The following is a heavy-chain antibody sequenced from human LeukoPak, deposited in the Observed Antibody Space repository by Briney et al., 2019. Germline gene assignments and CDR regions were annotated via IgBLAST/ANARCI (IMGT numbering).Heavy chain of an antibody. Sequence: ASVTVSCKASGYTFTSYAMHWVRQAPGQRLEWMGWINAGNGNTKYSQKFQGRVTITRDTSASTAYMELSSLRSEDTAVYYCARAIGGYDYVWGSYRPSAPDYWGQGTLVTVSS. CDR3: ARAIGGYDYVWGSYRPSAPDY. J-gene: IGHJ4*02. D-gene: IGHD3-16*02. V-gene: IGHV1-3*01. CDR1: GYTFTSYA. CDR2: INAGNGNT.